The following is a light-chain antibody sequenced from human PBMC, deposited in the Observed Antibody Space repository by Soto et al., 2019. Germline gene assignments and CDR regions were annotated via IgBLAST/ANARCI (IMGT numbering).Light chain of an antibody. J-gene: IGLJ2*01. CDR2: STI. V-gene: IGLV7-43*01. CDR3: LLYFGDAVV. Sequence: QAVVTQEPSLTVSPGGTVTLTCASNTGAVTTAFYPSWFQQKPGQAPRALIYSTINKHSWTPARFSGSLLGDKAALTLSGVQPEDEAEYYCLLYFGDAVVFGGGTQLTVL. CDR1: TGAVTTAFY.